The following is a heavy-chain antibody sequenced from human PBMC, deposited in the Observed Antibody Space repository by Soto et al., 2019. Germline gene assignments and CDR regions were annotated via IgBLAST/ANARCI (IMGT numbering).Heavy chain of an antibody. CDR2: ISSSSSYI. D-gene: IGHD2-2*01. J-gene: IGHJ3*02. V-gene: IGHV3-21*01. CDR3: VRVGGCYQLLHAFET. Sequence: GGSLRLSCAASGFTVSSYGMKWVRQAPGKGLEGVSSISSSSSYICYADSVTGGFTISRDNAKNGRSLQMNRLRAEETVGYYCVRVGGCYQLLHAFETWGQATIAPVSS. CDR1: GFTVSSYG.